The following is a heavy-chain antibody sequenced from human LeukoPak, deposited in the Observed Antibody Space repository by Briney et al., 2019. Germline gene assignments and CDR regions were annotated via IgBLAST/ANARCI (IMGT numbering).Heavy chain of an antibody. Sequence: GESPKISCKGSGYSFTSYWIGLVRQMPGKGLEWVGIIYPGDSDTRYSPSFQGQVTISADKSISTAYLQWSSLKASDTAMYYCARLAGTTEYYYYYMDVWGKGTTVTVSS. D-gene: IGHD1-7*01. CDR3: ARLAGTTEYYYYYMDV. CDR1: GYSFTSYW. CDR2: IYPGDSDT. V-gene: IGHV5-51*01. J-gene: IGHJ6*03.